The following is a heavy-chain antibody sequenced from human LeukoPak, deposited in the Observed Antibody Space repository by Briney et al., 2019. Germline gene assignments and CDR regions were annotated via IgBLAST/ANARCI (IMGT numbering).Heavy chain of an antibody. CDR2: IWYGGSNK. D-gene: IGHD3-9*01. J-gene: IGHJ4*02. CDR1: GFTFSSYG. V-gene: IGHV3-30*02. CDR3: AKEGSEGDFDWSQPNVY. Sequence: GGSLRLSCAASGFTFSSYGMHWVRQAPGKGLEWVGVIWYGGSNKYYADSVKGRFTIFRDNYKNTLYLQRNSLSAEDAAVYYCAKEGSEGDFDWSQPNVYWGEGSLVTVSS.